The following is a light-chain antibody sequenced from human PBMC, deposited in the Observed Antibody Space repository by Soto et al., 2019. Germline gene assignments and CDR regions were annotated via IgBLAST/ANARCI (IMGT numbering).Light chain of an antibody. CDR2: DAS. Sequence: DIQMTQSPSTLSASVGARVTVTCRASQSISSWLAWYKQKPGKAPKLLIYDASSLESGVPSRVSGSGSGTEFTLTISSLQPDDFATYYCQHYNSYLWTFGQGTKVDIK. V-gene: IGKV1-5*01. J-gene: IGKJ1*01. CDR1: QSISSW. CDR3: QHYNSYLWT.